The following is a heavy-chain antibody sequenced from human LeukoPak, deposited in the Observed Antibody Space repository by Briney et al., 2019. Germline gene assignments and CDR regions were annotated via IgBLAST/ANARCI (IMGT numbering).Heavy chain of an antibody. CDR1: GFTFSAYE. V-gene: IGHV4-59*01. Sequence: LSCAASGFTFSAYEMTWVRPAPGKGLEWIGYMYYSGSTNYNPSLKSRVTISIDTSKNQFSLKLSFVTAADTAVYYCARVGRGGRYNGSGSHYYFDYWGQGTLVTVSS. CDR2: MYYSGST. CDR3: ARVGRGGRYNGSGSHYYFDY. J-gene: IGHJ4*02. D-gene: IGHD3-10*01.